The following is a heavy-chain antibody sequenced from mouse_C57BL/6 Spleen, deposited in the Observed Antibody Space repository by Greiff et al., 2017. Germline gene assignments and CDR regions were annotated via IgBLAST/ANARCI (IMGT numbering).Heavy chain of an antibody. CDR2: IDPETGGT. D-gene: IGHD1-1*01. Sequence: QVQLKESGAELVRPGASVTLSCKASGYTFTDYEMHWVKQTPVHGLEWIGAIDPETGGTAYNQKFKGKAILTADKSSSTAYMELRSLTSEDSAVYYCTRWEFITTVVAPRKNAMDYWGQGTSVTVSS. J-gene: IGHJ4*01. CDR3: TRWEFITTVVAPRKNAMDY. CDR1: GYTFTDYE. V-gene: IGHV1-15*01.